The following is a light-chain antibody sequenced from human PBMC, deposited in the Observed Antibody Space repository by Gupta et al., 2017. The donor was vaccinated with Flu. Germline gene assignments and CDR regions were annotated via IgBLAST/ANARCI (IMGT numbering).Light chain of an antibody. J-gene: IGLJ3*02. CDR1: SSDVCGSNY. CDR3: SPYTTSSNWV. V-gene: IGLV2-14*01. Sequence: QSALTQPASVSGSPGHSITISCTGTSSDVCGSNYVSWYKQHPGKAPNRIIYEVSNRPAGVSSRVAASKAAKTAFVPTSGPQCEGDSYYDCSPYTTSSNWVFGGGTKLTVL. CDR2: EVS.